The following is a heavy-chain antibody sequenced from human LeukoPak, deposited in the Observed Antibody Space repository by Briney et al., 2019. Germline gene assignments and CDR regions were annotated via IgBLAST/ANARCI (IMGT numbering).Heavy chain of an antibody. CDR3: ARALTISSTKGAFDI. Sequence: GGSLRLSCAASGFTFSSYSMNWVRQAPGKGLEWVSSNSSSSSYIYYADSVKGRFTISRDNAKNSLYLQMNSLRAEDTAVYYCARALTISSTKGAFDIWGQGTMVTVSS. CDR1: GFTFSSYS. CDR2: NSSSSSYI. D-gene: IGHD3-3*01. V-gene: IGHV3-21*01. J-gene: IGHJ3*02.